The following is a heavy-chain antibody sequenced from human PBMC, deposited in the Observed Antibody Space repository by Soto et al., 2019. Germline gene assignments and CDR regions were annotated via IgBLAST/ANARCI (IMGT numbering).Heavy chain of an antibody. CDR1: GFTVSSNY. J-gene: IGHJ4*02. D-gene: IGHD6-6*01. CDR2: IYSGGSR. V-gene: IGHV3-53*01. Sequence: GGSLRLSCAASGFTVSSNYMSWVRQAPGKGLEWVSVIYSGGSRYYAESVKGRFTISRDNSKNTLYLQMNSLRAEDTAVYYCAIRVEYSNPPGYWGQGTLVTVSS. CDR3: AIRVEYSNPPGY.